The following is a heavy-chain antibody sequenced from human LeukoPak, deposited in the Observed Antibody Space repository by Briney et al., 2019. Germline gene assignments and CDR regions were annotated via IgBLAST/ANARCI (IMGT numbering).Heavy chain of an antibody. D-gene: IGHD1-26*01. CDR2: ISYSGST. CDR3: VSKKWVWYYFDS. V-gene: IGHV4-39*01. Sequence: SETLSLTCTVSGGSISTSNYYWIWIRQPPGEGLEWIGSISYSGSTFYNPSLKSRVTMSVDTSQNQFALKLSSVAATDTAVYYCVSKKWVWYYFDSWGQGTLVTVSS. J-gene: IGHJ4*01. CDR1: GGSISTSNYY.